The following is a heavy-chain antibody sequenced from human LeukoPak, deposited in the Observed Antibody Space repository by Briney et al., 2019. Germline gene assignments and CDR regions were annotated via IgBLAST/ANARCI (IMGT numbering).Heavy chain of an antibody. Sequence: PGGSLRLSCAASGFTFSSYAMSWVRQAPGKGVEGVSAISGSGGSTYYADSVKGRFTISRDNSKNTLYLQMNSLRAEDTAVYYCAKEGYSYGLYYFDYWGQGTLVTVSS. J-gene: IGHJ4*02. CDR2: ISGSGGST. CDR3: AKEGYSYGLYYFDY. V-gene: IGHV3-23*01. D-gene: IGHD5-18*01. CDR1: GFTFSSYA.